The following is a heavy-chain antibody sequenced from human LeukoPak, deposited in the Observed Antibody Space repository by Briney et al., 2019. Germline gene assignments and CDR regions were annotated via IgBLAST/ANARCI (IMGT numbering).Heavy chain of an antibody. CDR2: ISWNSGSI. D-gene: IGHD2/OR15-2a*01. CDR3: AKGIGLPDY. CDR1: GFTFDDYA. V-gene: IGHV3-9*01. J-gene: IGHJ4*02. Sequence: GGSLRLSCAASGFTFDDYAMHWVRQAPGKGLEWVSGISWNSGSIGYADSVKGRFTISRDNSKNTLYLQMNSLRAEDTAVYYCAKGIGLPDYWGQGTLVTVSS.